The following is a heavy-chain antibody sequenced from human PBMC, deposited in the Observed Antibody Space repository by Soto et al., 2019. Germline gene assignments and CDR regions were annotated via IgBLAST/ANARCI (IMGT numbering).Heavy chain of an antibody. CDR3: AKGYPYDFWSGYRAPYFDY. CDR2: ISGSGGST. J-gene: IGHJ4*02. Sequence: GGSLRLSCAASGFTFSSYAMSWVRQAPGKGLEWVSAISGSGGSTYYADSVKGRFTISRDNSKNTLYLQMNSLRAEDTAVYYCAKGYPYDFWSGYRAPYFDYWGQGTLVTVSS. CDR1: GFTFSSYA. V-gene: IGHV3-23*01. D-gene: IGHD3-3*01.